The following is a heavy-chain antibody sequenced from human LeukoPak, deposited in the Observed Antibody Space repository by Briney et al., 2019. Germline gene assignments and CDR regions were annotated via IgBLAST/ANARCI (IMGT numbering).Heavy chain of an antibody. CDR1: GYTFTSYG. CDR3: AREASGYGPEDY. V-gene: IGHV1-18*04. CDR2: ISAYNGNT. Sequence: ASVKVSCKASGYTFTSYGISWVRQAPGQGLEWMGWISAYNGNTNYAQKLQGRVTMTTDTSTSTAYMELRSLRSGDTAVYYCAREASGYGPEDYWGQGTLVTVSS. J-gene: IGHJ4*02. D-gene: IGHD5-12*01.